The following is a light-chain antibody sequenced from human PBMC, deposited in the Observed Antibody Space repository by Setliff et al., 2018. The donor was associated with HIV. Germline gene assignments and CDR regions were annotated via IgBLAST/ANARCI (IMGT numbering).Light chain of an antibody. CDR1: SSDVGSYNF. V-gene: IGLV2-14*03. J-gene: IGLJ3*02. CDR3: SSYTASSTLV. CDR2: DVS. Sequence: QSALAQPASVSGSPGQSITLSCTGTSSDVGSYNFVSWYQQHPGRAPKLMIYDVSQRPSGVSDRFSGSKSGITASLTISGLQPEDESDYYCSSYTASSTLVFGGGTKVTVL.